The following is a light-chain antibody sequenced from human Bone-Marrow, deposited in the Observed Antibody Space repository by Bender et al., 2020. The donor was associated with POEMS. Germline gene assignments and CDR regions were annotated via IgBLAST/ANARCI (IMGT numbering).Light chain of an antibody. J-gene: IGLJ3*02. CDR3: SSWYYSLSGWV. Sequence: QSVLTQPPSASGTPGQSVIISCSGTDSNFGGNNVNWYQHLPGTAPRLVVYSNYQRPSRVPARFSGSKSATSASLTISNLQSAYDNYYYYSSWYYSLSGWVFGGGTKLTVL. CDR2: SNY. CDR1: DSNFGGNN. V-gene: IGLV1-44*01.